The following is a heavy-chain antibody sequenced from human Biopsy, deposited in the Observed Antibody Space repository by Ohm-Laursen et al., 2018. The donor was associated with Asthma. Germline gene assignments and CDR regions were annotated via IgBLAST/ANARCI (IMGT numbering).Heavy chain of an antibody. CDR2: IKHDGSEK. J-gene: IGHJ4*02. D-gene: IGHD3-3*01. Sequence: SLRLSCSASGFTFGDYWMSWVRQVPGKGLEWVANIKHDGSEKNHVDSLKGRFTISRDNAKNLLFLQMNSLRAEDTAVYYCASQSSGPDFWSGYYYFDYWGQGTLVTVSS. CDR1: GFTFGDYW. V-gene: IGHV3-7*01. CDR3: ASQSSGPDFWSGYYYFDY.